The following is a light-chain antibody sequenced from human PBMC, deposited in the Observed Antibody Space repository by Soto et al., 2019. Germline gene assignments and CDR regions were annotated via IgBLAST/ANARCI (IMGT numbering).Light chain of an antibody. CDR1: QSVRSSH. CDR2: GAS. V-gene: IGKV3-20*01. CDR3: QQSYSTPPT. Sequence: EIVLTQSPGTLCLSPGERATLSCRTSQSVRSSHLAWYQQKPGQAPRLLIYGASTRATGIPARFSGSGSGTEFTLTISSLQPEDFATYYCQQSYSTPPTFGQGTKVDTK. J-gene: IGKJ1*01.